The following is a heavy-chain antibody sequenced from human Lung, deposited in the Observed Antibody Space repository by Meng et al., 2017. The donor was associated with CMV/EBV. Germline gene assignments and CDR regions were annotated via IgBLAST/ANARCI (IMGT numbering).Heavy chain of an antibody. J-gene: IGHJ4*02. D-gene: IGHD3-3*01. CDR1: GFSFSSYG. V-gene: IGHV3-30*02. CDR3: AKDDSAYFDFRSGYSTPPDY. Sequence: GESXKISXAASGFSFSSYGMQWVRQAPGKGLEWVAFIRYDGSNKYYVDSVKGRFTISRDNSKNMLYLQMNSLRVADTAVYYCAKDDSAYFDFRSGYSTPPDYWGQGXLVTVSS. CDR2: IRYDGSNK.